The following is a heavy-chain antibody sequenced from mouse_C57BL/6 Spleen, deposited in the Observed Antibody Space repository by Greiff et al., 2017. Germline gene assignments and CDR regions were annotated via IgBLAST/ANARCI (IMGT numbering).Heavy chain of an antibody. J-gene: IGHJ4*01. Sequence: VQLQQSGAELVRPGASVKLSCTASGFNIKDDYMHWVKQRPEQGLEWIGWIDPENGDTEYASKFQGTATITADTSSNTASLQLSSLTSEDTAVYYCTTDGLRYAMDYWGQGTSVTVSS. CDR1: GFNIKDDY. V-gene: IGHV14-4*01. D-gene: IGHD2-2*01. CDR3: TTDGLRYAMDY. CDR2: IDPENGDT.